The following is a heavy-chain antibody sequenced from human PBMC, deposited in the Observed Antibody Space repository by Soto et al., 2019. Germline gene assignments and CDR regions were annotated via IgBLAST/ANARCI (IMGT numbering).Heavy chain of an antibody. D-gene: IGHD5-12*01. Sequence: SETLSLTCAVSGYSISSGYYWGWIRQPPGKGLEWIGSIYHSGSTYYNPSLKSRVTISVDTSKNQFSLKLSSVTAADTAVYYCAGGHHIVAPDTWGQGT. V-gene: IGHV4-38-2*01. CDR1: GYSISSGYY. CDR3: AGGHHIVAPDT. CDR2: IYHSGST. J-gene: IGHJ4*02.